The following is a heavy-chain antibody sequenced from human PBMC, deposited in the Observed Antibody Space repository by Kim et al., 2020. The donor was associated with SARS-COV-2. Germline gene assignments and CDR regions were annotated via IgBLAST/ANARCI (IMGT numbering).Heavy chain of an antibody. CDR2: IYSGGST. V-gene: IGHV3-66*01. Sequence: GGSLRLSCAASGFTVSSNYMSWVRQAPGKGLEWVSVIYSGGSTYYADSVKGRFTISRDNSKNTLYLQMNSLRAEDTAVYYCARGGYYGSGRTLGAFDIWGQGTMVTVSS. D-gene: IGHD3-10*01. CDR3: ARGGYYGSGRTLGAFDI. J-gene: IGHJ3*02. CDR1: GFTVSSNY.